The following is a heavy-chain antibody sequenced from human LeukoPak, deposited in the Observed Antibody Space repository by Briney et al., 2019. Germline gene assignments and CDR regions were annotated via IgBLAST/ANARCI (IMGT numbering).Heavy chain of an antibody. CDR2: IIPIFGTA. Sequence: SVKVSYKASGGTFSSYAISWVRQAPGQGLEWMGGIIPIFGTANYAQKFQGRVTITADESTSTAYMGLSSLRSEDTAVYYCARGFMVRGVIEYDYWGQGTLVTVSS. J-gene: IGHJ4*02. V-gene: IGHV1-69*13. D-gene: IGHD3-10*01. CDR3: ARGFMVRGVIEYDY. CDR1: GGTFSSYA.